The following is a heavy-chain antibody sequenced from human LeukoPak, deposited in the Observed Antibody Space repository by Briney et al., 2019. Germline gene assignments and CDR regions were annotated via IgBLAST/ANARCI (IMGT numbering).Heavy chain of an antibody. CDR2: ISSSSGYI. V-gene: IGHV3-21*01. D-gene: IGHD6-19*01. CDR1: GFTFSSYS. J-gene: IGHJ4*02. CDR3: ARQGSHSNGWFFDY. Sequence: GGSLRLSCAASGFTFSSYSMNWVRQAPGKGLEWVSSISSSSGYIYYADSVKGRFTISRDNAKNSLYLQMNSLRAEDTAIYYCARQGSHSNGWFFDYWGQGVLVTVSS.